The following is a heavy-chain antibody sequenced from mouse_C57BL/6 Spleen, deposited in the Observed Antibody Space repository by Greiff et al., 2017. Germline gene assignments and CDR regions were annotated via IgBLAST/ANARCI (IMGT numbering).Heavy chain of an antibody. CDR2: IHPNSGST. Sequence: VQLQQPGAELVKPGASVKLSCKASGYTFTSYWMHWVKQRPGQGLEWIGMIHPNSGSTNYNEKFKSKATLTVDKSSSTAYMQLSSLTSEDSAVYYCASYCSNYGYFDYWGQGTTLTVSS. CDR3: ASYCSNYGYFDY. CDR1: GYTFTSYW. D-gene: IGHD2-5*01. V-gene: IGHV1-64*01. J-gene: IGHJ2*01.